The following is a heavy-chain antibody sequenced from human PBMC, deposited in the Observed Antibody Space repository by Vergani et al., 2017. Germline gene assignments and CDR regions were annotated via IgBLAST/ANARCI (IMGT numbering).Heavy chain of an antibody. J-gene: IGHJ4*02. CDR2: ISSSGSTI. D-gene: IGHD3-10*02. Sequence: EVQLLESGGGLVQPGGSLRLSCAASGFTFSSYAMSWVRQAPGKGLEWVSYISSSGSTIYYADSVKGRFTISRDNAKNSLYLQMNSLRAEDTAVYYCARARGLLFGELFHFDYWGQGTLVTVSS. CDR3: ARARGLLFGELFHFDY. V-gene: IGHV3-48*04. CDR1: GFTFSSYA.